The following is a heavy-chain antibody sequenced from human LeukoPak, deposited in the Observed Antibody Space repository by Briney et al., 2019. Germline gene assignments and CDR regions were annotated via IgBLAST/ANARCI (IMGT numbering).Heavy chain of an antibody. CDR3: ARARDDNTAVLLY. D-gene: IGHD5-18*01. V-gene: IGHV1-69*04. CDR2: IIPILGIA. J-gene: IGHJ4*02. Sequence: ASVKVSCKASGGTFSIYAISWVRQAPGQGLEWMGRIIPILGIANYAQKFQGRVTITADKSTSTAYMELSSLRSEDTAVYYCARARDDNTAVLLYWGQGTLVTVSS. CDR1: GGTFSIYA.